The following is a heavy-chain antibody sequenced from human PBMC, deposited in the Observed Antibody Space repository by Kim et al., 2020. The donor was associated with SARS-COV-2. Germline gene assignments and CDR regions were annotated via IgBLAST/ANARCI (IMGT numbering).Heavy chain of an antibody. J-gene: IGHJ3*02. Sequence: AQKFQGRVTITADESTSTAYMELSSLRSEDTAVYYCARGGYFDWFDAFDIWGQGTMVTVSS. CDR3: ARGGYFDWFDAFDI. D-gene: IGHD3-9*01. V-gene: IGHV1-69*01.